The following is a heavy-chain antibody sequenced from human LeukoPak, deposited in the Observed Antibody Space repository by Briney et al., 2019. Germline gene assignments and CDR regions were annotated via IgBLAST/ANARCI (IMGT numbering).Heavy chain of an antibody. V-gene: IGHV3-53*01. Sequence: GGSLRLSCAASGFIVNSNYMIWVRQGPGKGLEWVSVIYSGGSTHYADSVEGRITISRDNSKNTLFLQMNSLRAEDTAVYYCARALERRWDYYYGMDVWGQGTTVTVSS. CDR1: GFIVNSNY. J-gene: IGHJ6*02. CDR2: IYSGGST. CDR3: ARALERRWDYYYGMDV. D-gene: IGHD1-1*01.